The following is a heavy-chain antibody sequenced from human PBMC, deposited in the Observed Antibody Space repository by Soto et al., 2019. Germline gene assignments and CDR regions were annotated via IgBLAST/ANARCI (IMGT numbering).Heavy chain of an antibody. J-gene: IGHJ6*02. CDR3: ARQWYYDSSGYARYYGMDV. CDR1: GYTFTSYG. D-gene: IGHD3-22*01. Sequence: ASVKVSCKASGYTFTSYGISWVRQAPGQGLEWMGWISAYNGNTNYAQKLQGRVTMTTDTSTSTAYMELRSLRSDDTAVYYCARQWYYDSSGYARYYGMDVWGQGTTVTVSS. CDR2: ISAYNGNT. V-gene: IGHV1-18*04.